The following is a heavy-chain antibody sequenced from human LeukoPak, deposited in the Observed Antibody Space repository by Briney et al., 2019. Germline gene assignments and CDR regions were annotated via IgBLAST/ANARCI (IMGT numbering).Heavy chain of an antibody. Sequence: ASVKVSCKASGFSFPSYGISWVRQAPGQGLEWIEWITAYDGDTNYAEKFQGRVTMATDTSTSTASMELWSLTSHDTAVYYCARDWQLPSGPDVFDIWGQGTVVTVSS. CDR2: ITAYDGDT. CDR1: GFSFPSYG. V-gene: IGHV1-18*01. J-gene: IGHJ3*02. CDR3: ARDWQLPSGPDVFDI. D-gene: IGHD1-1*01.